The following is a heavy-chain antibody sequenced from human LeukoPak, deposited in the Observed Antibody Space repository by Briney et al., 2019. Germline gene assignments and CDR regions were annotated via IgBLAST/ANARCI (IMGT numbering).Heavy chain of an antibody. V-gene: IGHV4-61*08. J-gene: IGHJ4*02. CDR3: ATLRRGYSYDHFDY. D-gene: IGHD5-18*01. Sequence: PSETLSLTCTVSGGSISSGDYYWSWIRQPPGKGLEWIGYIYYSGSTNYNPSLKSRVTISVDTSKNQFSLKLSSVTAADTAVYYCATLRRGYSYDHFDYWGQGTLVTVSS. CDR2: IYYSGST. CDR1: GGSISSGDYY.